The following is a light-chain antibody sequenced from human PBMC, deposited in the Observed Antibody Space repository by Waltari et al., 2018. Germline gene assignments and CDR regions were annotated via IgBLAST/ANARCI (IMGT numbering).Light chain of an antibody. J-gene: IGKJ3*01. CDR1: QRISSY. Sequence: DIQMTQSPSSRSASDGDRVTITCRARQRISSYLNWYQHKPGKAPKLLIYAASSLQSGVPSRFSGSGSGTDFTLTISSLQPEDFATYYCQQSYSTPFTFGPGTKVDIK. CDR2: AAS. CDR3: QQSYSTPFT. V-gene: IGKV1-39*01.